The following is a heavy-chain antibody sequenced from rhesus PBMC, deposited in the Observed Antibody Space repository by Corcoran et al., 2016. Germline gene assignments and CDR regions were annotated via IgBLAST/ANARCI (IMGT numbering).Heavy chain of an antibody. J-gene: IGHJ2*01. D-gene: IGHD5-42*01. Sequence: QVQLQESGPGLVKPSETLSLTCAVSGYSISSGYYWGWIRQPPGKGLEWIGSIYCSGGSNYLNPSRKSRVTLSVDTSKNQFARKLRSGTAADTAVYYCARGGSSWSEWDTVGTEWYFDLWGPGTPITISS. CDR2: IYCSGGSN. CDR3: ARGGSSWSEWDTVGTEWYFDL. CDR1: GYSISSGYY. V-gene: IGHV4S14*01.